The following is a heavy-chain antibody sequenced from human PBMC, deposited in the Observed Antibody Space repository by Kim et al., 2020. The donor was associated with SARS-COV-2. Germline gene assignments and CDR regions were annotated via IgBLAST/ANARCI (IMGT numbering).Heavy chain of an antibody. V-gene: IGHV3-48*04. Sequence: GGSLRLSCAASGFTFSSYSMNWVRQAPGKGLEWVSYISSSSSTIYYADSVKGRFTISRDNAKNSLYLQMNSLRAEDTAVYYCARAPTGGSSSWYEPHGMDVWGQGTTVTVSS. CDR2: ISSSSSTI. CDR3: ARAPTGGSSSWYEPHGMDV. D-gene: IGHD6-13*01. CDR1: GFTFSSYS. J-gene: IGHJ6*02.